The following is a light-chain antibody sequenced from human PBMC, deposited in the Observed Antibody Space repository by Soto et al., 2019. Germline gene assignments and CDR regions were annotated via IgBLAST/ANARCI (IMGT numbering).Light chain of an antibody. Sequence: DIQMTQSPSTLSASVGDRVTITCRASQSISSWFAWYQQKPGKAPKLLIYDASSLESGVPSRFSGGGSGTEFTLTISSLQPDDFATYYCQQYKSYLYTFGQGTKLEIK. CDR1: QSISSW. CDR2: DAS. CDR3: QQYKSYLYT. V-gene: IGKV1-5*01. J-gene: IGKJ2*01.